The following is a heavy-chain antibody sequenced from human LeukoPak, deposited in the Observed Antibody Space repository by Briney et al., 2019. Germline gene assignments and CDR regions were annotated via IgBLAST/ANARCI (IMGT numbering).Heavy chain of an antibody. V-gene: IGHV3-66*01. Sequence: PGGSLRLSCAASGFTVSSNYMSWLRQAPAKGLEWVSVIYSGGSTYYADSVKGRFTISRDNSKNTLYLQMNSLRAEDTAVYYCARGRTDTAGYFDYWGQGTLVTVSS. CDR1: GFTVSSNY. J-gene: IGHJ4*02. CDR3: ARGRTDTAGYFDY. CDR2: IYSGGST. D-gene: IGHD1-1*01.